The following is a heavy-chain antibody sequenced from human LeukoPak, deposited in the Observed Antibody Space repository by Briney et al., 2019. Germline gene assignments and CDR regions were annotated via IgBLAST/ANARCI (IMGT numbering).Heavy chain of an antibody. D-gene: IGHD6-19*01. Sequence: PGGSLRLSCAASGFTFSSRWMTWVRQAPGKGLEWVANIKQDGSQKYYVDSVKGRFTISRDNAKNSLYLQMNSLRAEDTAVYYCARIGVAEVAVWQHYYAEFWGQGTLVTVSS. V-gene: IGHV3-7*01. J-gene: IGHJ4*02. CDR1: GFTFSSRW. CDR3: ARIGVAEVAVWQHYYAEF. CDR2: IKQDGSQK.